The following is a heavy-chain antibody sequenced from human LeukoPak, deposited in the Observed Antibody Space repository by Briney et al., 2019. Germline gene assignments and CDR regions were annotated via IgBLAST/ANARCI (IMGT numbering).Heavy chain of an antibody. CDR1: GFTVSSNY. CDR3: ARSAHAGTYLWFDY. D-gene: IGHD1-26*01. J-gene: IGHJ4*02. V-gene: IGHV3-53*01. Sequence: GGSLRLSCAASGFTVSSNYMSWVRQAPGKGLEWVSVVYSGGTTYYADSVKGRFTIFRDNPKNTLYLQMNSLRAEDTAVYYCARSAHAGTYLWFDYWGQGTLVTVSS. CDR2: VYSGGTT.